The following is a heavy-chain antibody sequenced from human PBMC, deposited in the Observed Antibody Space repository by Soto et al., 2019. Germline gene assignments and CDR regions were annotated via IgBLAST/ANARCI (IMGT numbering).Heavy chain of an antibody. D-gene: IGHD6-19*01. CDR3: VRLGYSGGWSGFDY. V-gene: IGHV4-4*02. Sequence: QVQLQESGPGLVSPSGTLSLTCAVSGVSISSSNWWGWVRQPPGKGLEWIAEIYRSGSINHNPYLKSRVTISIDKSKNQFSLKLNFVTAADTAVYYCVRLGYSGGWSGFDYWGQGTLVTVSS. J-gene: IGHJ4*02. CDR2: IYRSGSI. CDR1: GVSISSSNW.